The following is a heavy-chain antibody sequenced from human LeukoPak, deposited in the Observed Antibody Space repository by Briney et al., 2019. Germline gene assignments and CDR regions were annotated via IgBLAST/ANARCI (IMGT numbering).Heavy chain of an antibody. CDR3: ARSPYGAYEVFDS. CDR1: GFTFTTYQ. Sequence: GGSLRLSCAASGFTFTTYQMNWVRQAPGKGLEWVSYISTGGSTIYYADSVKGRFTISRDNAKNSLYLQMNSLRAEDTVVYYCARSPYGAYEVFDSWGQGTLVTVSS. D-gene: IGHD5-12*01. J-gene: IGHJ4*02. V-gene: IGHV3-48*03. CDR2: ISTGGSTI.